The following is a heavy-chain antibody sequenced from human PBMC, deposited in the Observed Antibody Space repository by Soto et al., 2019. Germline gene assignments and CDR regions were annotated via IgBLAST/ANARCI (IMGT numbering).Heavy chain of an antibody. V-gene: IGHV4-59*01. J-gene: IGHJ4*02. D-gene: IGHD5-18*01. Sequence: QVQLQESGPGLVKPSETLSLTCTVSRGSIRSSYLSWIRQPPGKGLEWIGYISYSGTANYNPSLKSRVTITVDTHKNQFSRQLNSMTAADTAVYYCAREGEYSYGYLDSWGQGILVTVSS. CDR1: RGSIRSSY. CDR3: AREGEYSYGYLDS. CDR2: ISYSGTA.